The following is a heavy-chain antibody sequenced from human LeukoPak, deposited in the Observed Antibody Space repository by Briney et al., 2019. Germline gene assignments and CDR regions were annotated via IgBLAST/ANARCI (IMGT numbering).Heavy chain of an antibody. CDR1: GFSFSDFW. CDR2: INEYGTT. J-gene: IGHJ4*02. V-gene: IGHV3-74*01. D-gene: IGHD3-16*01. Sequence: PWGSLRLSCAASGFSFSDFWLYWVRQAPGKGLVWISNINEYGTTAYADSVKGRFTISRDNAKNILYLQMNSLRAEDTAVYYCARVRGGNWGRGTLV. CDR3: ARVRGGN.